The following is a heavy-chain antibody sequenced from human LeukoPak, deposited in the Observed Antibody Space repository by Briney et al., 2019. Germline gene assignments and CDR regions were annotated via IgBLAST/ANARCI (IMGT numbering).Heavy chain of an antibody. J-gene: IGHJ5*02. CDR3: ARTVPYCSGGSCTKAGWFDP. V-gene: IGHV2-70*04. CDR2: IDWDDDK. D-gene: IGHD2-15*01. Sequence: SGPALVKPTQPLTLTCTFSGFSPSTSGMRVSWIRQTPGKALEWLARIDWDDDKFYSTSLKTRLTISRDTSKNQVVLTMTNMDPVDTATYYCARTVPYCSGGSCTKAGWFDPWGQGTLVTVSS. CDR1: GFSPSTSGMR.